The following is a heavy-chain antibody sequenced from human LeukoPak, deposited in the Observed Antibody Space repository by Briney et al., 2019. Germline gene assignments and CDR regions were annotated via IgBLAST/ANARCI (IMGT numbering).Heavy chain of an antibody. CDR3: ARTTEAHSWRTRYYDYYMDV. CDR1: GGSISSYY. CDR2: IYYSGST. Sequence: SETLSLTCTVSGGSISSYYWSWIRQPPGKGLEWIGYIYYSGSTNYNPSLKSRVTISVDTSKNQFSLKLSSVTAADTAVYYCARTTEAHSWRTRYYDYYMDVWGKGTAVTVSS. D-gene: IGHD6-13*01. V-gene: IGHV4-59*01. J-gene: IGHJ6*03.